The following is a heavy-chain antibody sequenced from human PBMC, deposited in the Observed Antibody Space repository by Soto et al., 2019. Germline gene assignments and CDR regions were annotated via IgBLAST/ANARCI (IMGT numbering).Heavy chain of an antibody. J-gene: IGHJ6*02. CDR2: ISSSGSTI. CDR1: GFTFSDYY. CDR3: ARKLGEMATITYYYYYGMDV. Sequence: GGSLRLSCAASGFTFSDYYMSWIRQAPGKGLEWVSYISSSGSTIYYADSVKGRFTISRDNAKNSLYLQMNSLRAEDTAVYYCARKLGEMATITYYYYYGMDVWGQGTTVTVSS. V-gene: IGHV3-11*01. D-gene: IGHD5-12*01.